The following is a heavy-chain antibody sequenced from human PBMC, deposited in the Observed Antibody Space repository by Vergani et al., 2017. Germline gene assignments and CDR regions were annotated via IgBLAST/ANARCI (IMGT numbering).Heavy chain of an antibody. V-gene: IGHV3-48*01. D-gene: IGHD3-22*01. CDR2: ISRSGSPI. CDR1: GFSFSNFG. J-gene: IGHJ4*02. Sequence: EAQLVESGGTLVQPGGSLKLSCAASGFSFSNFGMVWVRQSPGKGLEWVSYISRSGSPIYYADSVKGRFTISRDNAENSLYLQMNSLRADDTAFYYCARDYQYDYXSSCYSTRSAYDYWGQGTLVSVSS. CDR3: ARDYQYDYXSSCYSTRSAYDY.